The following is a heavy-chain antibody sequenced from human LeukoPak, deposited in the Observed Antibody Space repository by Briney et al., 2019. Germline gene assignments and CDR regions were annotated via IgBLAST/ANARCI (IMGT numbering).Heavy chain of an antibody. D-gene: IGHD1-26*01. V-gene: IGHV3-9*01. CDR2: ISWNSGSI. Sequence: GGSLRLSCAASGFTFDDYAMHWVRQAPGKGLEWVSGISWNSGSIGYADSVKGRFTISRDNAKNSLYLQMNSLRAEDTALYYCAEDWENWGQGTLVTVSS. CDR1: GFTFDDYA. J-gene: IGHJ4*02. CDR3: AEDWEN.